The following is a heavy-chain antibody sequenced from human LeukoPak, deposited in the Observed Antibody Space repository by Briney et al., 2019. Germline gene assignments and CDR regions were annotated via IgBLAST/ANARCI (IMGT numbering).Heavy chain of an antibody. D-gene: IGHD3-22*01. J-gene: IGHJ4*02. CDR2: ISWNSGSI. V-gene: IGHV3-9*01. CDR1: GFTFDDYA. Sequence: SLRLSCAASGFTFDDYAMHWVRQAPGKGLEWVSGISWNSGSIGYADSVKGRFTISRDNAKNSLYLQMNSLRAEDTALYYCAKDSYYDSSGLPDYWGQGTLVTVSS. CDR3: AKDSYYDSSGLPDY.